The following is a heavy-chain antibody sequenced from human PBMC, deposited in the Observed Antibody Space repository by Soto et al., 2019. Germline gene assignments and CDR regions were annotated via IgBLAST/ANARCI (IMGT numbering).Heavy chain of an antibody. CDR2: INSGSSNI. CDR1: GFAFRSYN. Sequence: EVQLVESGGGLVKPGGSLTLSCAASGFAFRSYNMNWVRQAPGKGLEWVASINSGSSNIYYADSVKGRFTISRDNAKNSLFLQMDSLRAEDSAVYYFASATVVAATFDFWGQGTLVTVSS. J-gene: IGHJ4*02. D-gene: IGHD2-15*01. V-gene: IGHV3-21*01. CDR3: ASATVVAATFDF.